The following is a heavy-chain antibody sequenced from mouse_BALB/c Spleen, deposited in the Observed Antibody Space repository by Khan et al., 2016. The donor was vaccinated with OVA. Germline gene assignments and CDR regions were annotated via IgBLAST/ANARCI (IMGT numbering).Heavy chain of an antibody. D-gene: IGHD1-1*01. V-gene: IGHV5-17*02. Sequence: EVELVESGGGLVQPGGSRKLPCAASGFTFNSYGMHWVRQAPEKGLEWVAYISGDSNTIYYADTVKGRFTISRDNPKNTLFLQKTSLMSEDTAMYYCATSYFYGYYFDYWGPGTTLTVS. CDR3: ATSYFYGYYFDY. CDR2: ISGDSNTI. J-gene: IGHJ2*01. CDR1: GFTFNSYG.